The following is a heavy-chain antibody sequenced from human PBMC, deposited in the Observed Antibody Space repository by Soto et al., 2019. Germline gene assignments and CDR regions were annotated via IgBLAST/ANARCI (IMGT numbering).Heavy chain of an antibody. D-gene: IGHD6-19*01. CDR1: AGTFSSYT. V-gene: IGHV1-69*04. CDR3: ARDVPPQKSIAVAGLNAFDI. J-gene: IGHJ3*02. CDR2: IIPILGIA. Sequence: SVKVSCKASAGTFSSYTISWVRQAPGQGHEWIGTIIPILGIANYAQKFQVRVTITADKSTSTAYMELRSLSSEDTAVYYCARDVPPQKSIAVAGLNAFDIWGQGTMVTVSS.